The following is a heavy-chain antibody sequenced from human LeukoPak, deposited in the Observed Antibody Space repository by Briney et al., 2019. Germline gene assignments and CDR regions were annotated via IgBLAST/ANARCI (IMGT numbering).Heavy chain of an antibody. CDR1: GFTFSSYA. Sequence: GGSLRLSCAASGFTFSSYAMSWVRQAPGKGLEWVSSISGSGDSTYYMESVKGRFTISRDNSENTLYLQMNSLRADDTAVYFCARGSSRAFGYWGQGTLVTVSS. J-gene: IGHJ4*02. D-gene: IGHD2-2*01. CDR3: ARGSSRAFGY. V-gene: IGHV3-23*01. CDR2: ISGSGDST.